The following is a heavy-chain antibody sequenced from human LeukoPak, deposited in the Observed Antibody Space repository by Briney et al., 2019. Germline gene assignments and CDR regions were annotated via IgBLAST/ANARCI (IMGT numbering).Heavy chain of an antibody. J-gene: IGHJ5*02. CDR1: GGTFISYA. Sequence: ASVKVSCKASGGTFISYAISWVRQAPGQGLEWMGRIIPILGIANYAQKFQGRVTITADKSTSTAYMELSSLRSEDTAVYYCARFSEGRYSSGWYWFDPWGQGTLVTVSS. CDR2: IIPILGIA. V-gene: IGHV1-69*04. CDR3: ARFSEGRYSSGWYWFDP. D-gene: IGHD6-19*01.